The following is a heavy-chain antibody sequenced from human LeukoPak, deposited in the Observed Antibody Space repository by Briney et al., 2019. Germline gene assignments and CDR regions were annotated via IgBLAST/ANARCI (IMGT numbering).Heavy chain of an antibody. CDR3: VRVGSVAGSDYLDY. D-gene: IGHD6-19*01. Sequence: GGSLRLSCVVSGFTFSDRVMDWVRQAPGKGLEWVGRSRNKAKSYTTEYAATVKVRFTISRDDSKNSLYLQMNSLKTEDPAVYYCVRVGSVAGSDYLDYWGQGTLVTVSP. V-gene: IGHV3-72*01. CDR1: GFTFSDRV. J-gene: IGHJ4*02. CDR2: SRNKAKSYTT.